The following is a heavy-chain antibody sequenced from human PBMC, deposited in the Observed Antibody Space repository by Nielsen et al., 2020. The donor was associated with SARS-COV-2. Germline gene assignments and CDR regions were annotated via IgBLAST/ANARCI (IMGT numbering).Heavy chain of an antibody. CDR2: IWYDGSNK. V-gene: IGHV3-33*06. J-gene: IGHJ6*02. D-gene: IGHD3-10*01. Sequence: GGSLRLSCAASGFTFSSYGMHWVRQAPGKGLEWVAVIWYDGSNKYYADSVKGRFTISRDNSKNTLYLQMNSLRAEDTAVYYCAKDGYYGSGSYNYYGMDVWGQGTTVTVSS. CDR3: AKDGYYGSGSYNYYGMDV. CDR1: GFTFSSYG.